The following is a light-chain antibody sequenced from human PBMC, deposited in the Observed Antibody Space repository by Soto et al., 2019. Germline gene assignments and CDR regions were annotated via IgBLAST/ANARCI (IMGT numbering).Light chain of an antibody. Sequence: DIQMTQSPSSLSASVGDRVTITCQASQDISNYLNSYQQKPGKAPKLLIYDASNLETGVPSRFSGSGSGTDFTVTISSLQPEDIATYYCQQYDNLPYTFGQGTKLEIK. CDR3: QQYDNLPYT. J-gene: IGKJ2*01. CDR1: QDISNY. V-gene: IGKV1-33*01. CDR2: DAS.